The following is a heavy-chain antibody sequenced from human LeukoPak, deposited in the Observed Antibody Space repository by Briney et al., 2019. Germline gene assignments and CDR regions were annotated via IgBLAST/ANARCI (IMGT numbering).Heavy chain of an antibody. CDR2: IYCIGNT. J-gene: IGHJ5*02. CDR3: ACERYRSSTRCYTKRYIDP. CDR1: GGSITSGDYY. Sequence: PSETLSLTCTVSGGSITSGDYYWSWIRQTPGRGLEWIGYIYCIGNTYYNPSLKSRVTISVDTSKNQFSLELSSVTPAGTAVYFCACERYRSSTRCYTKRYIDPWGQGTLVTVSS. V-gene: IGHV4-30-4*08. D-gene: IGHD2-2*01.